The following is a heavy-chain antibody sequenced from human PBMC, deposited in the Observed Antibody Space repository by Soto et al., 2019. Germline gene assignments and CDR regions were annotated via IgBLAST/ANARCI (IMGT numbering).Heavy chain of an antibody. D-gene: IGHD6-6*01. V-gene: IGHV4-59*01. CDR2: IYYSGST. J-gene: IGHJ4*02. CDR3: GRGYSSSSGLSLVIDY. CDR1: GGSISSYY. Sequence: PSETLSLTCTVSGGSISSYYWSWIRQPPGKGLEWIGYIYYSGSTNYNPSLKSRVTISVNTSKNQFSLKLSRLRSDDTAVYYCGRGYSSSSGLSLVIDYWGQGTLVTVSS.